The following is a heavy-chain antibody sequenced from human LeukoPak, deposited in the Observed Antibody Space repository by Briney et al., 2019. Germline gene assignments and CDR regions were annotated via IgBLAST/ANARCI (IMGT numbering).Heavy chain of an antibody. J-gene: IGHJ4*02. Sequence: PGGSLRLSCAASGFTFSSYSMNWVRQAPGKGLEWVSYISSSSSTIYYADSVKGRFTISRDSAKNSLYLQMNSLRAEDTAVYYCASSYYDFWSGYDYYFDYWGQGTLVTVSS. CDR3: ASSYYDFWSGYDYYFDY. CDR2: ISSSSSTI. D-gene: IGHD3-3*01. V-gene: IGHV3-48*01. CDR1: GFTFSSYS.